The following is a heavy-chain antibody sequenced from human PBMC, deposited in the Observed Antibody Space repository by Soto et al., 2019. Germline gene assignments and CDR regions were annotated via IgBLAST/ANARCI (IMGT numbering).Heavy chain of an antibody. V-gene: IGHV1-2*02. D-gene: IGHD2-8*01. CDR3: AREIGDIVLMVYATNYYYGMDA. Sequence: GASVKVSCKASGYTFTGYYMHWVRQAPGQGLEWMGWINPNSGGTNYAQKFQGRVTMTRDTSISTAYMELSRLRSDDTAVYYCAREIGDIVLMVYATNYYYGMDAWGQGTTVTVSS. CDR1: GYTFTGYY. J-gene: IGHJ6*02. CDR2: INPNSGGT.